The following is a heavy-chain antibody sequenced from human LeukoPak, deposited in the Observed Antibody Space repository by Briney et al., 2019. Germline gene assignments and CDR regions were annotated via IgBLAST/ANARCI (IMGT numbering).Heavy chain of an antibody. D-gene: IGHD6-19*01. CDR1: GFTFSSYG. CDR3: AKDRSGWAGDY. CDR2: IRYDGSNK. V-gene: IGHV3-30*02. Sequence: GGSLRLSCAASGFTFSSYGMHWVRQAPGKGLEWVAFIRYDGSNKDYADSGKGRFTISRDNSKNTLYMQMNTLRAEDTAVYYCAKDRSGWAGDYWGQGTLVTVSS. J-gene: IGHJ4*02.